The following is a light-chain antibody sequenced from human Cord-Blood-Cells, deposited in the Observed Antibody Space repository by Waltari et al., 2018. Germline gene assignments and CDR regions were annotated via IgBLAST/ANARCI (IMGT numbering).Light chain of an antibody. Sequence: EIVMTQSPAPLSVSPGERATLSCRASPSVSSNLAWYQQKPGQAPRLLIYGASTRATGIPARFSGSGSGTEFTLTISSLQSEDFAVYYCQQYNNWPRTFGGGTKVEIK. J-gene: IGKJ4*01. CDR1: PSVSSN. V-gene: IGKV3-15*01. CDR2: GAS. CDR3: QQYNNWPRT.